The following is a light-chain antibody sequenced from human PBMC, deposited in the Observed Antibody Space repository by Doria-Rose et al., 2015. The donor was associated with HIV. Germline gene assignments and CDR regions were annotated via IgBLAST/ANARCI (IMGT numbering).Light chain of an antibody. J-gene: IGKJ3*01. CDR1: QSLLYTSKNY. CDR3: QQYYDTPS. CDR2: WAS. V-gene: IGKV4-1*01. Sequence: DIRVTQSPESLGMSLGERATLNCKSNQSLLYTSKNYLAWYQQKPGQPPKLLIYWASTRQSGVPARFSGSGSGTDFTLTISSLEAEDVAVYYCQQYYDTPSFDPGTTVDIK.